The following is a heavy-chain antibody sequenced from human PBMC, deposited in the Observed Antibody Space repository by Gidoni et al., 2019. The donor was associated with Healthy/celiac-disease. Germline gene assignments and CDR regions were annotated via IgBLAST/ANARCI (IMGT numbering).Heavy chain of an antibody. D-gene: IGHD6-13*01. J-gene: IGHJ5*02. Sequence: EVQLVESGGGLVQPGRSLRLSCAASGFTFDDYAMHLVRQAPGKGLEWVSGISWNSGSIGYADSVKGRFTISRDNAKNSLYLQMNSLRAEDTALYYCAKDIGAAVLNGWFDPWGQGTLVTVSS. CDR3: AKDIGAAVLNGWFDP. CDR1: GFTFDDYA. V-gene: IGHV3-9*01. CDR2: ISWNSGSI.